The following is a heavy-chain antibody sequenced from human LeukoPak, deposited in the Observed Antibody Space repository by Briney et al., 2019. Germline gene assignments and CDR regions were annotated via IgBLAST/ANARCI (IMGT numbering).Heavy chain of an antibody. Sequence: GGSLGLSCAASGFTFSNYGMHWVRQAPGKGLEWVAVIWYDGSNKYYADSVKGRFTISRDNSKNTLYLQMNSLRAEDTAVYYCARADNYDFWSGYPDYWGQGTLVTVSS. CDR2: IWYDGSNK. CDR1: GFTFSNYG. J-gene: IGHJ4*02. CDR3: ARADNYDFWSGYPDY. D-gene: IGHD3-3*01. V-gene: IGHV3-33*08.